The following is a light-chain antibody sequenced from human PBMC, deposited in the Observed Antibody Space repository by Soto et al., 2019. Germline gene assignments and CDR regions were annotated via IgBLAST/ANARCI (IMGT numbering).Light chain of an antibody. CDR2: ANN. Sequence: QSVLTQPPSVSGAPGQSVTIPCTGSSSNIGAGYDVHWYQQVPGTAPKLLIYANNNRPSGVPDRFSGSNSGISASLAITGLQAEDEADYYCQSYDSSLSGYVFGTGTKGTVL. CDR3: QSYDSSLSGYV. J-gene: IGLJ1*01. CDR1: SSNIGAGYD. V-gene: IGLV1-40*01.